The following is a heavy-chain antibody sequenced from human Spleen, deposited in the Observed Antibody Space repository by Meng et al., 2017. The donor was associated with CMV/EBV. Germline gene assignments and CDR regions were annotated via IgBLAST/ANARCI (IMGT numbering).Heavy chain of an antibody. CDR3: ARTPVVGYSSGYFCFDY. D-gene: IGHD3-22*01. CDR1: GYSFTSYW. CDR2: IYPGDSDT. V-gene: IGHV5-51*01. J-gene: IGHJ4*02. Sequence: GESLKISCKGSGYSFTSYWIGWVRQMPGKGLEWMGIIYPGDSDTRYSPSFQGQVTISADKSISTAYLQWSSLKASDTAMYYCARTPVVGYSSGYFCFDYWGQGTLVTVSS.